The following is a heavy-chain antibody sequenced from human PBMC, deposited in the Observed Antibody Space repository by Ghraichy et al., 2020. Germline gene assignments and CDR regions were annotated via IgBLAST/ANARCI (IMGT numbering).Heavy chain of an antibody. J-gene: IGHJ6*02. CDR3: AGELTRYYGMDV. CDR2: ISYDGSNK. CDR1: GFTFSSYG. D-gene: IGHD1-26*01. Sequence: LSLTCAASGFTFSSYGMHWVRQAPGKGLEWVAVISYDGSNKYYADSVKGRFTISRDNSKNTLYLQMNSLRAEDTAVYYCAGELTRYYGMDVWSQGTTVTVSS. V-gene: IGHV3-30*03.